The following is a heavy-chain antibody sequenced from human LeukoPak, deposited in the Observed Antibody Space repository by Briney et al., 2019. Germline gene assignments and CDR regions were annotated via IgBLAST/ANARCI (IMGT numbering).Heavy chain of an antibody. CDR1: GGSISSYY. V-gene: IGHV4-59*01. Sequence: PSETLSLTCTASGGSISSYYWSWIRQPPGKGLEWIGYIYYSGSTNYNPSLKSRVTISVGTSKNQFSLKLNSVTAADTAVYYCARGGWELFDYWGQGTLVTVSS. D-gene: IGHD1-7*01. CDR3: ARGGWELFDY. CDR2: IYYSGST. J-gene: IGHJ4*02.